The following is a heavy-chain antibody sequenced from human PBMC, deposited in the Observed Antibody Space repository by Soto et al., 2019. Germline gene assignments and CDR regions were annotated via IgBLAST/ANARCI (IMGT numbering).Heavy chain of an antibody. V-gene: IGHV3-30*03. CDR2: ISRDGGTK. D-gene: IGHD2-8*02. J-gene: IGHJ4*02. CDR3: TGVVDY. Sequence: GGSLRLSCAVSGFTVSTYGMHWVRQAPGKGLEWVAVISRDGGTKYYADSVKGRFTISKDNSRNTLFLEMNNLRGDDMAVYYCTGVVDYWGQGTLVTVSS. CDR1: GFTVSTYG.